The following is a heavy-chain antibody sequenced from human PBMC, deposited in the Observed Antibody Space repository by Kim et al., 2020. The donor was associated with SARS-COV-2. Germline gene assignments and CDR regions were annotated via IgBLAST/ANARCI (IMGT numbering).Heavy chain of an antibody. Sequence: YAQKFQGRVTMTRDTSTSTVYMELSGLRSEDTAIYYCARDSRGYSNWFDPWGQGTLVTVSS. D-gene: IGHD3-22*01. CDR3: ARDSRGYSNWFDP. J-gene: IGHJ5*02. V-gene: IGHV1-46*01.